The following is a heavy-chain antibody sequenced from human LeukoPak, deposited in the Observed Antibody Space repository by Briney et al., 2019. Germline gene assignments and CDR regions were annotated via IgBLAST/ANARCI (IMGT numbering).Heavy chain of an antibody. CDR1: GYIFINYG. D-gene: IGHD3-10*01. V-gene: IGHV1-18*01. CDR2: ISPYNGHT. Sequence: ASVKVSCKASGYIFINYGISWVRQAPGQGLEWMGWISPYNGHTNYEPNLQDRLTMTTDTSTSTACMELRSLTSDDTAVYYCAKTRDTVLNEYWGQGTLVTVSS. CDR3: AKTRDTVLNEY. J-gene: IGHJ4*02.